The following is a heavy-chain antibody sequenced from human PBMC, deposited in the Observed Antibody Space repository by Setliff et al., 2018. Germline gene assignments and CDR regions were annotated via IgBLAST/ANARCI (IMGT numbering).Heavy chain of an antibody. CDR1: GYTFTNYG. D-gene: IGHD2-8*01. J-gene: IGHJ4*02. CDR2: ISAYTGNT. CDR3: SRLVRYCTTTTCQRASGAEF. V-gene: IGHV1-18*01. Sequence: ASVKVSCKASGYTFTNYGINWVRQAPGQGLEWMGWISAYTGNTNYAQKLQGRVSMTTDTSTSTAYMELRSLTSDDTAVYYCSRLVRYCTTTTCQRASGAEFWGQGTL.